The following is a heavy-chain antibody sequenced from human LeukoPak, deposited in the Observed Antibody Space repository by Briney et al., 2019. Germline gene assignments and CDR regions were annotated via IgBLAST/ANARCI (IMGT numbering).Heavy chain of an antibody. CDR3: ARSYDSSGYYLRHFDY. CDR1: GFTFSDYY. Sequence: GGSLRLSCAASGFTFSDYYMSWIRQAPGKELEWVSYISSSGSTIYYADSVKGRFTISRDNAKNSLYLRMNSLRAEDTAVYYCARSYDSSGYYLRHFDYWGQGTLVTVSS. CDR2: ISSSGSTI. D-gene: IGHD3-22*01. V-gene: IGHV3-11*01. J-gene: IGHJ4*02.